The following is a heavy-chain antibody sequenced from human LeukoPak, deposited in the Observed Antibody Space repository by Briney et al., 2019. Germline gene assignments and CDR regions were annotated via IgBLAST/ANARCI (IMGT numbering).Heavy chain of an antibody. J-gene: IGHJ4*02. CDR1: GFTFSSYE. D-gene: IGHD4-17*01. CDR3: ARDDGDYAFDS. CDR2: ISSSGSTI. Sequence: GGSLRLSCAASGFTFSSYEMNWVRQAPGKGLEWVSYISSSGSTIYYADSVKGRFTISRDNAKNSLYPQMNTLRAEDTAVYYCARDDGDYAFDSWGQGTLVTVSS. V-gene: IGHV3-48*03.